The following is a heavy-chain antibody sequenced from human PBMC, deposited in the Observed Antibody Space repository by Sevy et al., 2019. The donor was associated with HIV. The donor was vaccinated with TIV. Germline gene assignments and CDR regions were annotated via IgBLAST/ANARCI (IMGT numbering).Heavy chain of an antibody. D-gene: IGHD3-10*01. J-gene: IGHJ4*02. CDR1: GGSISSYY. Sequence: SETLSLTCTVSGGSISSYYWSWIRQPPGKGLEWIGYIYYSGSTNYNPSLKSRVTISVDTSKNQFSLKLSSVTAADTAVYYCARAPRGWRSGDFDYWGQGTLVTVSS. V-gene: IGHV4-59*01. CDR3: ARAPRGWRSGDFDY. CDR2: IYYSGST.